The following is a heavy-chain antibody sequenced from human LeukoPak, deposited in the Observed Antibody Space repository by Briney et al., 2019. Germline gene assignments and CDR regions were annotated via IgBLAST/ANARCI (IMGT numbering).Heavy chain of an antibody. Sequence: PGGSLRLSCAASGFTFSSYAMHWVRQAPGKGLEWVAVISYDGSNKYYADSVKGRFTISRDNSKNTLYLQMNSLRAEDTAVYYCAGAPMATIIPNDYWGQGTLVTVSS. CDR3: AGAPMATIIPNDY. J-gene: IGHJ4*02. CDR1: GFTFSSYA. D-gene: IGHD5-24*01. V-gene: IGHV3-30-3*01. CDR2: ISYDGSNK.